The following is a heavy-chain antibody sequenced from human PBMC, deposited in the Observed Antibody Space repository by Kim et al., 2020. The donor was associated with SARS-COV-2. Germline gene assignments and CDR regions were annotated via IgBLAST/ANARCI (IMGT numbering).Heavy chain of an antibody. V-gene: IGHV4-34*01. CDR2: INHCGST. CDR3: ARGSHIVVVVAVNWFDP. Sequence: SETLSLTCAVYGGSFSGYYWSWIRQPPGKGLEWIGEINHCGSTNYNPSLKSRVTISVDTSKNQFSLKLSSVTAADTAVYYCARGSHIVVVVAVNWFDPWGQGTLVTVSS. CDR1: GGSFSGYY. J-gene: IGHJ5*02. D-gene: IGHD2-15*01.